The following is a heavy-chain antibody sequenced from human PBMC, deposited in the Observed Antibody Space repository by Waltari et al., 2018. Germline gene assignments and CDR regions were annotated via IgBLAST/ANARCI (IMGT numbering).Heavy chain of an antibody. Sequence: QVQLVESGGGVVQPGRSLRISCAASGFTFSSYAMHWVRQAPGKGLEWVAVISYDGSNKYYADSVKGRFTISRDNSKNTLYLQMNSLRAEDTAVYYCARGGWLVPAASDYWGQGTLVTVSS. V-gene: IGHV3-30-3*01. CDR3: ARGGWLVPAASDY. J-gene: IGHJ4*02. D-gene: IGHD2-2*01. CDR1: GFTFSSYA. CDR2: ISYDGSNK.